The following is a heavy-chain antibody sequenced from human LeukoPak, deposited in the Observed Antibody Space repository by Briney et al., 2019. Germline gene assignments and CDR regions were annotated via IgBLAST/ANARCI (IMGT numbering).Heavy chain of an antibody. CDR2: IYYSGSN. D-gene: IGHD3-22*01. CDR3: ARRSIDTYYYDSSGYAIPFFADY. CDR1: GGSLSSSSYY. V-gene: IGHV4-39*01. J-gene: IGHJ4*02. Sequence: PSETLSLTCTVSGGSLSSSSYYWGWIRQPPGKGLEWIGSIYYSGSNYYNPSLKSRVTISVDTSKNQFSLKLSSVTAADTAVYYCARRSIDTYYYDSSGYAIPFFADYWGQGTLVTVSS.